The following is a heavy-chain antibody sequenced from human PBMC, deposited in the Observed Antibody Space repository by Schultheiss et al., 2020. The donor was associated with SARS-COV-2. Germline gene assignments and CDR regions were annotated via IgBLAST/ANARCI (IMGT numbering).Heavy chain of an antibody. D-gene: IGHD4-23*01. CDR2: ISYDGSNK. V-gene: IGHV3-30*04. CDR3: ARVANSVGYYGMDV. Sequence: SCAASGFTFSSYAMHWVRQAPGKGLEWVAVISYDGSNKYYADSVKGRFTISRDNSKNTLYLQMNSLRAEDTAVYYCARVANSVGYYGMDVWGQGTTVTVSS. CDR1: GFTFSSYA. J-gene: IGHJ6*02.